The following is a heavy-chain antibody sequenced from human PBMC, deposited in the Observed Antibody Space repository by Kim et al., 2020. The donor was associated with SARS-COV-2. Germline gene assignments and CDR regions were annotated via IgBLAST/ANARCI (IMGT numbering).Heavy chain of an antibody. V-gene: IGHV1-18*01. CDR2: ISAYNGNT. CDR1: GYTFTSYG. J-gene: IGHJ5*02. Sequence: ASVKVSCKASGYTFTSYGISWVRQAPGQGLEWMGWISAYNGNTNYAQKLQGRVTMTTDTSTSTAYMELRSLRSDDTAVYYCARWGKGSVVVPAAPPSVNWFDPWGQGTLVTVSS. CDR3: ARWGKGSVVVPAAPPSVNWFDP. D-gene: IGHD2-2*01.